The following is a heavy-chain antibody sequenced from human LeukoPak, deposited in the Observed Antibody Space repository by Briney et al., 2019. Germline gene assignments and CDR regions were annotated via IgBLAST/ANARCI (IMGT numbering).Heavy chain of an antibody. Sequence: QPGGSLRLSCTASGFTFSNYAMSWVRQAPGKGLEWVSATTSSGGSTYYADSVKGRFTISRDNSKNTLFLQMNSLRAEDTAVYYCAKGIAATGVGTFDYWGQGTLVTVSS. D-gene: IGHD6-13*01. V-gene: IGHV3-23*01. CDR2: TTSSGGST. CDR1: GFTFSNYA. CDR3: AKGIAATGVGTFDY. J-gene: IGHJ4*02.